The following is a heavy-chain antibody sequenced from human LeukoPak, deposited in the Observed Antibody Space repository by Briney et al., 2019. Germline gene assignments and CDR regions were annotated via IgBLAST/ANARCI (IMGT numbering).Heavy chain of an antibody. CDR2: IYTSGST. Sequence: SQTLSLTCTVSGGSISSGSYYWSWIRQPAGKGLEWIGRIYTSGSTNYNPSLKSRVTISVDTSKNQFSLKLSSVTAADTAVYYCASSSTYSSSWYLYYYYYYMDVWGKGTTVTVSS. J-gene: IGHJ6*03. CDR3: ASSSTYSSSWYLYYYYYYMDV. D-gene: IGHD6-13*01. V-gene: IGHV4-61*02. CDR1: GGSISSGSYY.